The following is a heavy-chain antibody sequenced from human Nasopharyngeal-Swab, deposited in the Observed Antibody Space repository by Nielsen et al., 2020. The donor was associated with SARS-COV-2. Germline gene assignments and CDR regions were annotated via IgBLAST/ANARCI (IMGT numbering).Heavy chain of an antibody. J-gene: IGHJ5*02. CDR3: TTDQGSGYGS. D-gene: IGHD3-22*01. CDR2: IYSGGSST. CDR1: GFTFSSYA. Sequence: GESLKISCAASGFTFSSYAMSWVRQAPGKGLEWVSVIYSGGSSTYYADSVKGRFTISRDNSKNTLYLQMNSLKTEDTAVYYCTTDQGSGYGSWGQGTLVTVSS. V-gene: IGHV3-23*03.